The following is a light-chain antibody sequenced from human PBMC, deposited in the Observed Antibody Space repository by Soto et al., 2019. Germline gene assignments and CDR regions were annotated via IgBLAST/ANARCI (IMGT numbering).Light chain of an antibody. CDR3: CSYAAYYTFEV. V-gene: IGLV2-11*01. Sequence: QSALTQPRSVSGSPGQSVTISCTGTSSDVGGYTYVSWYQQHPGKAPKLMIYDVNKRPSGVPDRFSGSKSGNTASLTISGLQADDEADYFRCSYAAYYTFEVFGTGTKVTVL. CDR1: SSDVGGYTY. CDR2: DVN. J-gene: IGLJ1*01.